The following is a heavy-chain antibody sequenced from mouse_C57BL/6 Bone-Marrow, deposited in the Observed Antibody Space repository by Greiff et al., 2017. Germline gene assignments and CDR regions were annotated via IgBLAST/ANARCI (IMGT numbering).Heavy chain of an antibody. CDR2: INPNYGNT. CDR3: ARWLLLYAMDY. J-gene: IGHJ4*01. CDR1: GYSFTDYN. D-gene: IGHD2-3*01. Sequence: EVQLVESGPELVKPGASVKISCKASGYSFTDYNMNWVKQSNGKSLEWIGVINPNYGNTSYNQKFKGKATLTVDKSSSAAYMKLNSRTSEDAAVYYGARWLLLYAMDYWGQGTAVTVSS. V-gene: IGHV1-39*01.